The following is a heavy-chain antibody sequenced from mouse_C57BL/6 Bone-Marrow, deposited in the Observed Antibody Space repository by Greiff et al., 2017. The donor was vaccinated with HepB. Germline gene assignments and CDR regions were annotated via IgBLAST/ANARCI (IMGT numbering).Heavy chain of an antibody. D-gene: IGHD1-1*01. Sequence: VQLQQSGAELARPGASVKMSCKASGYTFTSYTMHWVKQRPGQGLEWIGYINPSRGDTKYNQKFKDKATLTADKSSSTAYMQLSSLTSEDSAVYYCARGYGKRSLDYWGQGTTLTVSS. CDR2: INPSRGDT. J-gene: IGHJ2*01. CDR3: ARGYGKRSLDY. CDR1: GYTFTSYT. V-gene: IGHV1-4*01.